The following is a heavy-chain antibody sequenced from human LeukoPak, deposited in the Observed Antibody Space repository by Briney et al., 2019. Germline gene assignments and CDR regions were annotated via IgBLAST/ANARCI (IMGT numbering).Heavy chain of an antibody. CDR2: IYYSGST. D-gene: IGHD2-2*01. J-gene: IGHJ3*02. CDR3: ARDISEVVPAAIGAFDI. V-gene: IGHV4-39*07. Sequence: SETLSLTCTVSGGSISSSSYYWGWIRQPPGKGLEWIGSIYYSGSTYYNPSLKSRVTISVDTSKNQFSLKLSSVTAADTAVYYCARDISEVVPAAIGAFDIWGQGTMVTVSS. CDR1: GGSISSSSYY.